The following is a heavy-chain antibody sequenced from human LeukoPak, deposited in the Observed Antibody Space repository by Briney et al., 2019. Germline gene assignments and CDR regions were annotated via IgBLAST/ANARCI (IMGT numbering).Heavy chain of an antibody. CDR1: SGSISSGSYY. V-gene: IGHV4-61*01. D-gene: IGHD6-13*01. J-gene: IGHJ4*02. Sequence: SQTLSLTCTVCSGSISSGSYYWSWIRQPPGKGLEWIGYIYYSGSTNYNPSLKSRVTISVDTSKNQFSLKLSSVTAADTAVYYCARVVTAEAAAYFDYWGQGTLVTVSS. CDR3: ARVVTAEAAAYFDY. CDR2: IYYSGST.